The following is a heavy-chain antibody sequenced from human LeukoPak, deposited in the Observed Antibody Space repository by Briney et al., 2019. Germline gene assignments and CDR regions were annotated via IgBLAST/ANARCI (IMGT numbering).Heavy chain of an antibody. V-gene: IGHV1-18*04. CDR2: ISAYNGNT. CDR3: ARRTLVAGPDFDY. CDR1: GSTFTSYG. J-gene: IGHJ4*02. Sequence: AGVKVTCKASGSTFTSYGISWVREAPAQGLERMGWISAYNGNTNYAQKLQGRVTMTTDTSTSTAYMELRSLRSDDTAVYYCARRTLVAGPDFDYWGQGTLVTVSS. D-gene: IGHD6-19*01.